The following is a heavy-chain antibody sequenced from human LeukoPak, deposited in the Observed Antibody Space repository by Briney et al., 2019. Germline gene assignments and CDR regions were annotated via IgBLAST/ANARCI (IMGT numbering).Heavy chain of an antibody. D-gene: IGHD2-21*02. CDR1: GYTFTNYG. CDR3: ARGPGTVVTRGDF. V-gene: IGHV1-18*01. J-gene: IGHJ4*02. Sequence: GASVKVSCKASGYTFTNYGISWVRQAPGQGLEWMGWISAYNGNRNYAQRFQGRVTMTTDTSTTTAFMELRSLRSDDTAVYYCARGPGTVVTRGDFWGQGTLVTVSS. CDR2: ISAYNGNR.